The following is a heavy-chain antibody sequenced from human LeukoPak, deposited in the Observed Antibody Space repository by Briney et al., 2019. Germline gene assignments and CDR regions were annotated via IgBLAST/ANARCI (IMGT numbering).Heavy chain of an antibody. D-gene: IGHD3-10*01. V-gene: IGHV4-34*01. CDR1: GGSFSDYD. CDR3: ARRLNYYGSGSRLDY. J-gene: IGHJ4*02. CDR2: INHSGST. Sequence: SETLSLTCAVYGGSFSDYDWSWIRQPPGKGLEWIGEINHSGSTNYNPSLKSRVTISVDTSKNQFSLKLSSVTAADTAVYYCARRLNYYGSGSRLDYWGQGTLVTVSS.